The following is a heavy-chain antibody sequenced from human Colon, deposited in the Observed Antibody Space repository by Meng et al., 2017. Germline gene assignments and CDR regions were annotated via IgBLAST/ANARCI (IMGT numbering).Heavy chain of an antibody. CDR1: GGSISSNW. Sequence: QVQLQESGPGLVKPSGTLSLTCAVSGGSISSNWWSWVRQPPGKGLEWIGEFFHTGRTNYNPSLKTRVTMSVDRSKNQLSLKLSSVAAADTAVYYCARDLDTYYLDFWGRGTLVTVSS. D-gene: IGHD3-9*01. CDR3: ARDLDTYYLDF. J-gene: IGHJ2*01. CDR2: FFHTGRT. V-gene: IGHV4-4*02.